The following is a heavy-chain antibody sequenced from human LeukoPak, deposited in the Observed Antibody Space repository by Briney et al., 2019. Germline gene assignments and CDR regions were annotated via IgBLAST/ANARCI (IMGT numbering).Heavy chain of an antibody. CDR3: ARDRGAIFGVVDY. CDR1: GFTFSNAW. J-gene: IGHJ4*02. Sequence: GGSLRLSCAASGFTFSNAWMSWVRQAPGKGLEWVTVISYDASNIYYTDSVKGRFTISRDNSKNMVFLQVNSLRPEDTAVYYCARDRGAIFGVVDYWGXGTLVTVSS. CDR2: ISYDASNI. D-gene: IGHD3-3*01. V-gene: IGHV3-30-3*01.